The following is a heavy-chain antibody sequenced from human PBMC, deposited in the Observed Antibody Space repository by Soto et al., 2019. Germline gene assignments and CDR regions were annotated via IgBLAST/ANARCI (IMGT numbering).Heavy chain of an antibody. J-gene: IGHJ4*02. CDR1: GGSISSGGYS. D-gene: IGHD6-19*01. CDR3: ARAGGLGAVAAAY. CDR2: IYHRGST. Sequence: QLQLQESGSGLVKPSQTLSLTCAVSGGSISSGGYSWSWIRQPPGKGLEWIGYIYHRGSTYYNPFLESRVTISVDRTKNQFSLMRSSVTAAETAVYYCARAGGLGAVAAAYWGQGTLVTLPA. V-gene: IGHV4-30-2*01.